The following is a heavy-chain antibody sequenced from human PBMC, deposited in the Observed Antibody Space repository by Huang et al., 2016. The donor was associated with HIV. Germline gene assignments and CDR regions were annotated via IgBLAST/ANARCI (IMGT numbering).Heavy chain of an antibody. D-gene: IGHD1-1*01. CDR2: IYYGGST. CDR3: ARYWSLGSNYYGLDV. Sequence: QVQLQESGPGLVKPSETLSLTCTVSGGSISRYYWSWIRQPPGKGLEWIGYIYYGGSTNYRPPLKSRVTISVATSNNQFSLRLTSVTAADTAVYYCARYWSLGSNYYGLDVWGQGTALTVSS. V-gene: IGHV4-59*01. CDR1: GGSISRYY. J-gene: IGHJ6*02.